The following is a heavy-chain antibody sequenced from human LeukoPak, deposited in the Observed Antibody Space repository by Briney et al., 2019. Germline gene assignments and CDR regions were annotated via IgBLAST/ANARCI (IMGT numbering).Heavy chain of an antibody. D-gene: IGHD6-6*01. CDR2: IYRAGST. Sequence: GGSLTLSCAASSFTVNSNYMSWVRQAPGGGLEGVSVIYRAGSTYYADSVKGRFTISRDNSKNTLYLQMNSLRAEDTAVYYWARLSEQLVRGPFDYWGRGTLVTVSS. CDR1: SFTVNSNY. CDR3: ARLSEQLVRGPFDY. V-gene: IGHV3-66*02. J-gene: IGHJ4*02.